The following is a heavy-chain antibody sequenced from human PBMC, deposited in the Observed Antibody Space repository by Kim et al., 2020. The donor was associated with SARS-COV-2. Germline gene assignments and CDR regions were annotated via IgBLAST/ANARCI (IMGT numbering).Heavy chain of an antibody. D-gene: IGHD2-21*02. CDR1: GFTFSSYW. V-gene: IGHV3-74*01. J-gene: IGHJ6*02. Sequence: GGSLRLSCAASGFTFSSYWMHWVRQAPGKGLVWVSRINSDGSSTSYADSVKGRFTISRDNAKNTLYLQMNSLRAEDTAVYYCASPVVTPPYYYGMDVWGQGTTVTVSS. CDR3: ASPVVTPPYYYGMDV. CDR2: INSDGSST.